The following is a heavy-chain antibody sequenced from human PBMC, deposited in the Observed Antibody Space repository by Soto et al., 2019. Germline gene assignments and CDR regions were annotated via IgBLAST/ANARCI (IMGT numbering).Heavy chain of an antibody. V-gene: IGHV3-23*01. CDR2: ISGSGDST. CDR3: ARRGSGSYYDY. D-gene: IGHD1-26*01. CDR1: GFTFSSYA. Sequence: EVQLLESGGGLVQPGGSLRLSCAASGFTFSSYAMRWVRQAPVKGLEWVSAISGSGDSTYYADSVKGRFTISSDNSKTPLYLQMTSLRAADTAVYYCARRGSGSYYDYWGQGTLVTVSS. J-gene: IGHJ4*02.